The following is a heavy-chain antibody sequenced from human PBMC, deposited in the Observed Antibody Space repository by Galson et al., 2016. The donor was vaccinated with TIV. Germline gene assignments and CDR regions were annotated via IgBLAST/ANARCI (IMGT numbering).Heavy chain of an antibody. V-gene: IGHV1-18*01. D-gene: IGHD1-1*01. Sequence: SVKVSCKASGYTFTSYGFGWVRQAPGQGLEWMGWISTYNGNTNYAQKFQGRVTLTTETTTSTASMELGGLTSDDTAMYYCARGADTWNDVPLDYWGQGTPVTVSS. J-gene: IGHJ4*02. CDR3: ARGADTWNDVPLDY. CDR2: ISTYNGNT. CDR1: GYTFTSYG.